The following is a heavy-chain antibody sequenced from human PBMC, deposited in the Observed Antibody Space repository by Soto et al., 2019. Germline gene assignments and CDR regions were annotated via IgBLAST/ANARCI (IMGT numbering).Heavy chain of an antibody. J-gene: IGHJ6*03. CDR3: ARVGYYYGSGSYRSYMDV. V-gene: IGHV4-34*01. D-gene: IGHD3-10*01. CDR2: INHSGST. Sequence: SETLSLTCAVYGGSFSGYYWSWIRQPPTKGLEWIGEINHSGSTNYNPSLKSRVTISVDTSKNQFSLKLGSVTAADTAVYYCARVGYYYGSGSYRSYMDVWGKGTTVTVSS. CDR1: GGSFSGYY.